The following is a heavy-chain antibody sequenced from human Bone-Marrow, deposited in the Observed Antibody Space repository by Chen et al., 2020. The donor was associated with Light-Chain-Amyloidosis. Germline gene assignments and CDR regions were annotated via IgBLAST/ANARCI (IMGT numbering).Heavy chain of an antibody. CDR3: ARRRDVYNFDY. V-gene: IGHV5-51*01. Sequence: EVQLEQSGPEVKKPGESLKISCKGSGYTFPNYWIGWVRQMPGKGLEWMGVIYPDASDARYSPSFEGQLTISADKSITTAYLQWRIRKASDTAMYYCARRRDVYNFDYWGQGTLVTVSS. CDR1: GYTFPNYW. D-gene: IGHD4-4*01. J-gene: IGHJ4*02. CDR2: IYPDASDA.